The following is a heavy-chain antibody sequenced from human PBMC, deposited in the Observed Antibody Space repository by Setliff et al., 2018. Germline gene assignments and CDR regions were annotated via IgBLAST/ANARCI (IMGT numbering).Heavy chain of an antibody. V-gene: IGHV1-18*01. CDR2: IRVYDGYT. CDR3: AREGVDTRSSTDYRYYMDV. J-gene: IGHJ6*03. Sequence: GASVKVSCKTSGYMFTTYGISWVRQDPGQGLEWMGWIRVYDGYTDYAQKFQGRVTMTKDTSTSTAYLELNTLRSDDTAVYYCAREGVDTRSSTDYRYYMDVWGKGTTVTVSS. CDR1: GYMFTTYG. D-gene: IGHD5-18*01.